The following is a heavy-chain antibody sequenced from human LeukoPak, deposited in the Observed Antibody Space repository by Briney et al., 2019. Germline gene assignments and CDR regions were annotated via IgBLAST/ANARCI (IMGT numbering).Heavy chain of an antibody. Sequence: SETLSLTCTVSGGSISSSSFYWGWIRQPPGKGLEWIGSIYYSGSTYYNPSLKSRVTISVDTSKNQFSLKVNSVTAADTAVYYCARSRNMATKTTWDYWGQGRLVTVSS. J-gene: IGHJ4*02. CDR1: GGSISSSSFY. V-gene: IGHV4-39*01. D-gene: IGHD5-12*01. CDR2: IYYSGST. CDR3: ARSRNMATKTTWDY.